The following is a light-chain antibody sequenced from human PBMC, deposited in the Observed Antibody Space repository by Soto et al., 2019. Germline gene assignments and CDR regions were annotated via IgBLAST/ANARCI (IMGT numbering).Light chain of an antibody. Sequence: EIVLTQSPGTLSVSPGERATLSCRASETVRSDLAWYQQKPGQAPRLLIYGASSRATGIPARFSGSGSGTEFTLTISSLQSEDFAVYYCQQYNNWPPITFGQGTRLEIK. V-gene: IGKV3D-15*01. CDR1: ETVRSD. CDR3: QQYNNWPPIT. J-gene: IGKJ5*01. CDR2: GAS.